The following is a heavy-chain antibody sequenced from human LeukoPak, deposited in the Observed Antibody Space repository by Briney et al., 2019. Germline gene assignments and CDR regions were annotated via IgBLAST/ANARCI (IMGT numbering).Heavy chain of an antibody. CDR1: GGSFSGYY. CDR3: ARRRGRGYDLPSKYYFDY. V-gene: IGHV4-34*01. D-gene: IGHD5-12*01. J-gene: IGHJ4*02. Sequence: SETLSLTCAVYGGSFSGYYWSWIRQPPGKGLEWIGEINHSGSTDYNPSLKSRVTISVDTSRNQFSLKLSSVTAADTAVYYCARRRGRGYDLPSKYYFDYWGQGTLVTVSS. CDR2: INHSGST.